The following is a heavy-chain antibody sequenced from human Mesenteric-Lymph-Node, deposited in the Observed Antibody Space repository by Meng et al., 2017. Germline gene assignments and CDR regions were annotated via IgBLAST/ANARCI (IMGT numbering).Heavy chain of an antibody. J-gene: IGHJ4*02. CDR2: INSFSKYM. Sequence: GESLKISCAASGFSFSTYAMTWVRQAPGKGLEWVSAINSFSKYMYYADSVKGRFTISRDNAKNSLYLQMNSLRAEDTAVYYCAGPQYFDYWGQGTLVTVSS. CDR1: GFSFSTYA. CDR3: AGPQYFDY. V-gene: IGHV3-21*01.